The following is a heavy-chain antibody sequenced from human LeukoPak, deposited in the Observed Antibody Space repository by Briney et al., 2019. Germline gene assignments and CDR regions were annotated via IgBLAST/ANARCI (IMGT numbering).Heavy chain of an antibody. V-gene: IGHV1-8*03. CDR3: AREMVYDGNSVGWRYHAFDI. Sequence: ASVKVSCKASGYTFTSYDINWVRQATGQGLEWMGWMNPNSGNTGYAQKFQGRVTITRNTSISTAYMELSSLRSEDTAVYYCAREMVYDGNSVGWRYHAFDIWGQGTMVTVSS. D-gene: IGHD4-23*01. J-gene: IGHJ3*02. CDR2: MNPNSGNT. CDR1: GYTFTSYD.